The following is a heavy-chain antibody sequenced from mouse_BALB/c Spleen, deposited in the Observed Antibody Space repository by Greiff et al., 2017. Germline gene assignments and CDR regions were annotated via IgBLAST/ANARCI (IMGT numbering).Heavy chain of an antibody. CDR2: IYPGGGYT. Sequence: QVHVKQSGAELVRPGTSVKISCKASGYTFTNYWLGWVKQRPGHGLEWIGDIYPGGGYTNYNEKFKGKATLTADTSSSTAYMQLSSLTSEDSAVYFCARSDTTVVEGWFAYWGQGTLVTVSA. V-gene: IGHV1-63*02. J-gene: IGHJ3*01. CDR1: GYTFTNYW. D-gene: IGHD1-1*01. CDR3: ARSDTTVVEGWFAY.